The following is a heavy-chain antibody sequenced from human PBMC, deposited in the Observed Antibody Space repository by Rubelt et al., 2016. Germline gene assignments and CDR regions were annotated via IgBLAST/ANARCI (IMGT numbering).Heavy chain of an antibody. J-gene: IGHJ4*02. V-gene: IGHV1-2*02. CDR3: AREFVDVLGS. D-gene: IGHD1-26*01. CDR1: GYTFTGYY. CDR2: IHPNSGGK. Sequence: QVQLVQSGAEVKKPGASVKVSCKASGYTFTGYYMHWVRQAPGQGLEWMGWIHPNSGGKNMRLRFKGRVTRAWETAISTAYMELSRLRSDETAVYYCAREFVDVLGSWGQGTLVTVSS.